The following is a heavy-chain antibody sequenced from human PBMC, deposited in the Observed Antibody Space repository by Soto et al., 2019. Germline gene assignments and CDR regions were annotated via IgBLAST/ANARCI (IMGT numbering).Heavy chain of an antibody. CDR1: GFTFGSYT. CDR2: TSYDENNK. V-gene: IGHV3-30-3*01. CDR3: ARRRGDYPGPFDY. D-gene: IGHD4-17*01. J-gene: IGHJ4*02. Sequence: QVQLVESGGGVVQPGRSLRLSCAASGFTFGSYTMHWVRQAPGNGLEWVAATSYDENNKVYADSVKGRFTISRDNSRNTLYLQMNSLRVEDTAVYYCARRRGDYPGPFDYWGQGTPVTVSS.